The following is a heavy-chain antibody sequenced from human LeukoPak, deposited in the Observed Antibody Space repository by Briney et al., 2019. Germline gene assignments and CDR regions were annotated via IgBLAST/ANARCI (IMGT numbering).Heavy chain of an antibody. D-gene: IGHD5-18*01. CDR2: IYYSGST. Sequence: SETLSLTCTVSGGSINSYYWSWVRQPPGKGLEWIGYIYYSGSTNYNPSLKSRVTISVDTSKNQFSLKLSSVTAADTAVYYCARQGIQIWLPFDYWGQGTLVTVSS. CDR3: ARQGIQIWLPFDY. J-gene: IGHJ4*02. V-gene: IGHV4-59*08. CDR1: GGSINSYY.